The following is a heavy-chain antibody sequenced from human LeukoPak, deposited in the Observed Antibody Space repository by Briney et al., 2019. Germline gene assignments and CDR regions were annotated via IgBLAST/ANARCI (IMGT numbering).Heavy chain of an antibody. CDR3: ARNKYYDFWSGYMGPRDYYCGMDV. CDR1: GFTVSSNY. CDR2: IYSGGST. V-gene: IGHV3-53*04. J-gene: IGHJ6*02. Sequence: PGGSLRLSCAASGFTVSSNYMSWVRQAPGKGLEWVSVIYSGGSTYYADSVKGRFTISRHNSKNTLYLQMNSLRAEDTAVYYCARNKYYDFWSGYMGPRDYYCGMDVWGQGTTVTVSS. D-gene: IGHD3-3*01.